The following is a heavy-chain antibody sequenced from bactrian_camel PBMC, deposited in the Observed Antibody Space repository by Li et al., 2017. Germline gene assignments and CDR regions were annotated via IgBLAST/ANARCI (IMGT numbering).Heavy chain of an antibody. CDR1: GHTYSRYC. V-gene: IGHV3S55*01. Sequence: HVQLVESGGGSVQAGVSLRLSCVVSGHTYSRYCMGWFRQAPGKERERVATADSGGIATMYYADSVKGRFTVFKGNAGKTLYLQMNSLRPEDTAMYYCAAVAEGRTVEGGVSLWTLFESGYWGQGTQVTVS. J-gene: IGHJ4*01. CDR2: ADSGGIA. D-gene: IGHD3*01. CDR3: AAVAEGRTVEGGVSLWTLFESGY.